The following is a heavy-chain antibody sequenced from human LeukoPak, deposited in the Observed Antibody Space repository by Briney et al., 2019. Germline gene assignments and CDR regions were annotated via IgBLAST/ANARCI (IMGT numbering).Heavy chain of an antibody. CDR3: ARVSDSRGYSSNYNWFDP. CDR1: AYTFTAYY. V-gene: IGHV1-46*01. CDR2: VNPSGGST. Sequence: ASVKVSCKASAYTFTAYYMHWVRQAPGQGLEWMGIVNPSGGSTSYAQKFQGRVTMTRDTSTSTVYMELSSLRSEDTAVYYCARVSDSRGYSSNYNWFDPWGQGTLVTVSS. J-gene: IGHJ5*02. D-gene: IGHD3-22*01.